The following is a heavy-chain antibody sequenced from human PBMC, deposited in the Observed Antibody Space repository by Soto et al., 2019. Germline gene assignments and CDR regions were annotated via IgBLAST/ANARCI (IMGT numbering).Heavy chain of an antibody. V-gene: IGHV4-39*01. CDR1: GGSISSSSYY. J-gene: IGHJ6*02. D-gene: IGHD1-26*01. CDR3: ARVASRSGSDSYYYYYGMDV. Sequence: PSETLSLTCTVSGGSISSSSYYWGWVRQPPGKGLEWIGSIYYSGSTYYNPSLKSRVTISVDTSKNQFSLKLSSVTAADTAVYYCARVASRSGSDSYYYYYGMDVWGQGTTVTVSS. CDR2: IYYSGST.